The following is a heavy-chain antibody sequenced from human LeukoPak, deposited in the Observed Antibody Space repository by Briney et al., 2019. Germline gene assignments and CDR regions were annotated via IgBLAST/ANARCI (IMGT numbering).Heavy chain of an antibody. Sequence: PGGSLRLSCAASGFTFSSYGMHWVRQAPGKGLEWVAVISYDGSNKYYADSVKGRFTISRDNSKNTLYLQMNSLRAEDTAVYYCAKDQGQWFGETGLDYWGQGTLVTVSS. V-gene: IGHV3-30*18. CDR3: AKDQGQWFGETGLDY. J-gene: IGHJ4*02. CDR1: GFTFSSYG. CDR2: ISYDGSNK. D-gene: IGHD3-10*01.